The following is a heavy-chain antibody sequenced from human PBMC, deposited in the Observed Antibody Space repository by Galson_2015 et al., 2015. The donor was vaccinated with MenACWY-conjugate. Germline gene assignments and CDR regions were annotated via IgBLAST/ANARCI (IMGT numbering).Heavy chain of an antibody. J-gene: IGHJ6*02. D-gene: IGHD3-22*01. CDR3: AREGPVVITGVRYYYYGMDV. CDR1: GFTFSSYW. CDR2: IKQDGSEK. V-gene: IGHV3-7*03. Sequence: SLRLSCAASGFTFSSYWMCWVRQAPGKGLEWVANIKQDGSEKYYVDSVKGRFTISRDNAKNSLYLQMNSLRAEDTAVYYCAREGPVVITGVRYYYYGMDVWGQGTTVTVSS.